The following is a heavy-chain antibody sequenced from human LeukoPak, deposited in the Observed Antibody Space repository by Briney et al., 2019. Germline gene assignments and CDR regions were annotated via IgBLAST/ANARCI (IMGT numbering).Heavy chain of an antibody. CDR1: GFIFGDYG. CDR3: ARAQTYGDSRLLLDY. D-gene: IGHD2-21*02. CDR2: INWNGVST. V-gene: IGHV3-20*04. J-gene: IGHJ4*02. Sequence: PGGSLRLSCAASGFIFGDYGMSWVRQAPEQGLEWVSGINWNGVSTHYADSVRGRFTISRDNTKNSLYLQMNSLRVEETALYYCARAQTYGDSRLLLDYWGQGTLVTVSS.